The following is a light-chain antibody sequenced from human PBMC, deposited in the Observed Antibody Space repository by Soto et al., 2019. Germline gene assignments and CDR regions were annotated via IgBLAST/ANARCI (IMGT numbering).Light chain of an antibody. CDR3: QQYSSSPRGVT. CDR1: QSVSTNY. J-gene: IGKJ4*01. V-gene: IGKV3-20*01. CDR2: ATS. Sequence: EIVLTQSPGTLSLSPGERATLSCRASQSVSTNYLAWYQQKPGQAPRLLIGATSSRATGIPDRFGGSGSGTDFTLTITRLEPEDFAVYFCQQYSSSPRGVTFGGGTKLEI.